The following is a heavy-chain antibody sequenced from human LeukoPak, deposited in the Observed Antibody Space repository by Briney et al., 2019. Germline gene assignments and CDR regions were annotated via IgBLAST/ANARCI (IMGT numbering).Heavy chain of an antibody. J-gene: IGHJ6*03. D-gene: IGHD2-15*01. CDR2: ISYDGSNK. CDR3: AKNGDRGAYCTGGTCYPYFYYYMDV. CDR1: GFTFSDYA. V-gene: IGHV3-30*04. Sequence: PGGSLRLSCAASGFTFSDYAMHWVRQAPGKGLEWVAVISYDGSNKYYVDSVKGRFTISRDNSKNTLYLQMNSLRAEDTAIYYCAKNGDRGAYCTGGTCYPYFYYYMDVWGKGTTVTI.